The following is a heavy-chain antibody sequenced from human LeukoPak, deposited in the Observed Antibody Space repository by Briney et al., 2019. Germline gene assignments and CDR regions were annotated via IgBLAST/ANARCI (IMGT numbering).Heavy chain of an antibody. CDR1: GISFSNAW. V-gene: IGHV3-15*01. J-gene: IGHJ4*02. CDR2: IKSKTDGGTT. CDR3: TTLYGSGNYY. D-gene: IGHD3-10*01. Sequence: GGSLRLSCAVSGISFSNAWMGWVRQAPGKGLEWVGQIKSKTDGGTTDYAAPVKGRFTISRDDSKNTLYLQMNSLKTEDTAVYHCTTLYGSGNYYWGQGTLVTVSP.